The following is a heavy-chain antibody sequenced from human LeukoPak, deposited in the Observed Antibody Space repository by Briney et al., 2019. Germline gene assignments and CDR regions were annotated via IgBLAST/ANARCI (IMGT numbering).Heavy chain of an antibody. V-gene: IGHV4-38-2*01. D-gene: IGHD3-22*01. CDR2: IYQSGST. CDR1: GYSIRSGYH. CDR3: ARRDFDSSGYLSFYFDY. Sequence: TSETLSLTCAVSGYSIRSGYHWSWIRQPPGKGLGWIGSIYQSGSTYYNPSLKGRVTISVDTSKNQFSLNLSSVTAADSAVYYCARRDFDSSGYLSFYFDYWGQGTLVTVSS. J-gene: IGHJ4*02.